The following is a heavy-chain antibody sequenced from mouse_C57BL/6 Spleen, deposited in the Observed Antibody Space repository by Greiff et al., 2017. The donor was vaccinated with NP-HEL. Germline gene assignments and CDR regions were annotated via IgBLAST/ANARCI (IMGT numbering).Heavy chain of an antibody. CDR3: ARGDYDEGYAMDY. J-gene: IGHJ4*01. V-gene: IGHV1-55*01. D-gene: IGHD2-4*01. CDR2: IYPGSGST. CDR1: GYTFTSYW. Sequence: QVQLQQPGAELVKPGASVKMSCKASGYTFTSYWITWVKQRPGQGLEWIGDIYPGSGSTNYNEKFKSKATLTVDTSSSTAYMQLSSLTSEDSAVYYCARGDYDEGYAMDYGGQGNSVTVSS.